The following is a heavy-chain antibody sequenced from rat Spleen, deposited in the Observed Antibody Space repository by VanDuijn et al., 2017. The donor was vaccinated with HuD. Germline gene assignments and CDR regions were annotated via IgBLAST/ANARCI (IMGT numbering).Heavy chain of an antibody. D-gene: IGHD1-2*01. V-gene: IGHV5-7*01. CDR2: IIYDGSRT. CDR1: GFTFSDYY. J-gene: IGHJ4*01. Sequence: EVQLVESGGGLVQPGRSLKLSCAASGFTFSDYYMAWVRQAPKKGLEWVATIIYDGSRTYYRDSVKGRFTISRDNAKSTLYLQMDSLRSEDSATYYCTREARAAISPNVMDAWGQGASVTVSS. CDR3: TREARAAISPNVMDA.